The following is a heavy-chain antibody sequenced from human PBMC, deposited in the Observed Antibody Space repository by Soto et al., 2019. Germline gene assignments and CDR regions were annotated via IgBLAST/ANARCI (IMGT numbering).Heavy chain of an antibody. CDR2: TIPIFGPA. V-gene: IGHV1-69*01. CDR3: ATGSFTSTGGRIGYHYNAMDV. J-gene: IGHJ6*02. CDR1: GGTFSSHS. D-gene: IGHD1-1*01. Sequence: QVQLVQSGAEVKNPGSSVKVSCKSSGGTFSSHSINWVRQAPGQGLEWMGGTIPIFGPANFAKKFQGRVTITADESTTTAYMELSSLTSEDTAVYYCATGSFTSTGGRIGYHYNAMDVWGQGTTVTVSS.